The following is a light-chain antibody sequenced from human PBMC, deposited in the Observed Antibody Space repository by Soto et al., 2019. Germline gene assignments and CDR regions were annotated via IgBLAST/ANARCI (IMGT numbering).Light chain of an antibody. J-gene: IGLJ2*01. V-gene: IGLV2-8*01. CDR3: SSYAGSNNLV. CDR2: EVS. CDR1: SSDVGGYNY. Sequence: QSALTQPPSASGSPGQSVTISCTGTSSDVGGYNYVSWYQQHPGKAPKLMIYEVSKRPSGVPERFSGSKSGNTASLTVSGLQAEDEGDYYCSSYAGSNNLVFGGGTKVTVL.